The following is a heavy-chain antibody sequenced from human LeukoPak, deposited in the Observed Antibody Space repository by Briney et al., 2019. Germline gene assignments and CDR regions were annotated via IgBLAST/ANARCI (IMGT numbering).Heavy chain of an antibody. V-gene: IGHV7-4-1*02. Sequence: GASVKVSCTASGYTFTSYAMNWVRQAPGQGLEWMGWINTNTGNPTYAQGFTGRFVFSLDTSVNTACLQISSLKAEDTAVYYCARDGVVGVQDAAFDYWGQGTLVTVSS. CDR1: GYTFTSYA. CDR2: INTNTGNP. J-gene: IGHJ4*02. D-gene: IGHD1-26*01. CDR3: ARDGVVGVQDAAFDY.